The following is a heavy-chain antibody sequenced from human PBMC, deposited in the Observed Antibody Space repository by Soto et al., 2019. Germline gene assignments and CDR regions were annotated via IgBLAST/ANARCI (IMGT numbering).Heavy chain of an antibody. CDR2: ISWSGNNV. CDR1: GFTFDDYT. Sequence: LRLSCAASGFTFDDYTMHWVRQTPGKGLEWVSSISWSGNNVDYRDSVKGRFTISRDNAKNSLYLHMNSLRVEDTALYYCVKGEYYYDSSGYYPFDYWGQGTLVTVSS. J-gene: IGHJ4*02. CDR3: VKGEYYYDSSGYYPFDY. V-gene: IGHV3-9*01. D-gene: IGHD3-22*01.